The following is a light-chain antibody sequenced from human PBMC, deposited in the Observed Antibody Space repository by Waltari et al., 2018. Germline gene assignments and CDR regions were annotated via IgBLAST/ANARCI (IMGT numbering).Light chain of an antibody. CDR2: GNT. Sequence: QPVLTQPPSMSGAPGQKVTIPCTGGSSNFGAGYDVQWYQQFPGTAPKLLLFGNTNRPAGVPGRFSGSRAGTSASLAIAGLQSEDEAVYCQSFDSSLSASVFGIGTKLTVL. CDR3: QSFDSSLSASV. CDR1: SSNFGAGYD. J-gene: IGLJ3*02. V-gene: IGLV1-40*01.